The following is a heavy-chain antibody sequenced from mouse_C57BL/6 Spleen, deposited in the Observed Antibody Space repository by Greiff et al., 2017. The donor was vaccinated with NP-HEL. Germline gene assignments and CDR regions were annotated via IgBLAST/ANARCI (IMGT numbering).Heavy chain of an antibody. Sequence: VQLQQPGAELVKPGASVKLSCTASGFNIKDYYMHWVKQRTEQGLEWIGRIDPEDGETKYAPKFQGKATITADTSSNTAYLQLSSLTSEDTAVYYCAVYYGSSWNWFAYWGQGTLVTVSA. J-gene: IGHJ3*01. CDR1: GFNIKDYY. V-gene: IGHV14-2*01. CDR3: AVYYGSSWNWFAY. CDR2: IDPEDGET. D-gene: IGHD1-1*01.